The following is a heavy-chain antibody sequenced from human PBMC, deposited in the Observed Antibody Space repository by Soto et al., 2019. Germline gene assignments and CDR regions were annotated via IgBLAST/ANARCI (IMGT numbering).Heavy chain of an antibody. CDR1: GYTFTSYG. J-gene: IGHJ1*01. V-gene: IGHV1-18*04. CDR2: ISAYNDNT. CDR3: ARDSISIVVVTAIRAEYFQH. D-gene: IGHD2-21*02. Sequence: ASVKVSCKASGYTFTSYGISWVRQAPGQGLEWMGWISAYNDNTNYAQKLQGRVTMTTDTSTSTAYMELRSLRSDDTAVYYCARDSISIVVVTAIRAEYFQHWGQGTLVTVSS.